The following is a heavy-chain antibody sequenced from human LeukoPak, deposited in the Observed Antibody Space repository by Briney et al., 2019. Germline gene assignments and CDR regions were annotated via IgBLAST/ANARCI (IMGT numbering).Heavy chain of an antibody. CDR1: GFTFSNYW. CDR3: ARDNGDY. J-gene: IGHJ4*02. CDR2: IKEDGSEE. Sequence: GGSLRPSCAASGFTFSNYWMNWIRQAPGKGLEWVANIKEDGSEEYYVDSVKGRFTISRDNAKNSLYLQMNSLRAEDTAVYYCARDNGDYWGQGTLVTVSS. V-gene: IGHV3-7*01.